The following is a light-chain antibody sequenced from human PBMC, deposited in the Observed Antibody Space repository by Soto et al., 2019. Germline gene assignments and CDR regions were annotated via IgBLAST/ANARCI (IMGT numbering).Light chain of an antibody. CDR3: QSDDSSQSYDSSLSGFYV. J-gene: IGLJ1*01. CDR2: GNN. CDR1: SSNIGAGYD. Sequence: QSVLTQPPSVSGAPGQRVTISCTGSSSNIGAGYDVHWYQQLPGTAPKLLIFGNNNRPSGVPDRFSGSKSGTSASLAITELQAEDEADYYCQSDDSSQSYDSSLSGFYVFGTGTKVTVL. V-gene: IGLV1-40*01.